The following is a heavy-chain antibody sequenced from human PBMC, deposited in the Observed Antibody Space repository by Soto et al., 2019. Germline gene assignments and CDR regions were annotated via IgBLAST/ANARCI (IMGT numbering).Heavy chain of an antibody. CDR3: ARDPSYCSGGSCYTVWNWFDP. CDR1: GYTFTSYG. D-gene: IGHD2-15*01. CDR2: ISAYNGNT. Sequence: AASVKVSCKASGYTFTSYGISWVRQAPGQGLEWMGWISAYNGNTNYAQKLQGRVTMTTDTSTSTAYMELRSLRSDDTAVYYCARDPSYCSGGSCYTVWNWFDPWGQGTLVTVSS. V-gene: IGHV1-18*01. J-gene: IGHJ5*02.